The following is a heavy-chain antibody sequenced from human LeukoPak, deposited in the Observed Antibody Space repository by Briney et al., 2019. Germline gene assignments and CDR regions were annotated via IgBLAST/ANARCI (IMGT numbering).Heavy chain of an antibody. V-gene: IGHV3-7*01. CDR1: GFSCDRYW. CDR3: ARMELLRHERNGYYALDA. D-gene: IGHD1-26*01. CDR2: INEDGSEA. J-gene: IGHJ5*02. Sequence: GGSLRLSCAAYGFSCDRYWLSWIRQAPDKGLEWVANINEDGSEAYYVDSVKGRFTISRDNPKNSVSLQMNSLRAEYTALYYRARMELLRHERNGYYALDAWGQGTLVTVSS.